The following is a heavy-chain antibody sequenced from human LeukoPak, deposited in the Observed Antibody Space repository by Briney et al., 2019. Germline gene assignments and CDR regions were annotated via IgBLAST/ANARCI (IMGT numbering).Heavy chain of an antibody. CDR3: ASERGAFDI. Sequence: GASVKVSCKVSGYTXSDLSMHWVRQAPGQGLEWMGGIIPIFGTANYAQKFQGRVTITADESTSTAYMELSSLRSEDTAVYYCASERGAFDIWGQGTMVTVSS. CDR2: IIPIFGTA. V-gene: IGHV1-69*13. CDR1: GYTXSDLS. J-gene: IGHJ3*02. D-gene: IGHD3-10*01.